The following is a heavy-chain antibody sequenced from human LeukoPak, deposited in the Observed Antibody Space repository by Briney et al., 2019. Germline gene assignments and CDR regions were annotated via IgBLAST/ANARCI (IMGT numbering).Heavy chain of an antibody. CDR2: IYSGGTT. CDR1: GFTVSSNY. CDR3: AKRWSDAFDI. J-gene: IGHJ3*02. Sequence: GGSLRLSCAASGFTVSSNYMSWVRQAPGKGLEWVSLIYSGGTTYYADSVKGRFTISRDNSKNTLYLQMNSLRAEDTAVYYCAKRWSDAFDIWGQGTMVTVSS. D-gene: IGHD5-24*01. V-gene: IGHV3-53*01.